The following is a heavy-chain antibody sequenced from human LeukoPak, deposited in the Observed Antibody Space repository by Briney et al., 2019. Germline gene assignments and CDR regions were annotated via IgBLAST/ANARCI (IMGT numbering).Heavy chain of an antibody. J-gene: IGHJ4*02. V-gene: IGHV4-30-4*08. CDR3: ARVAPPRGVTGNSYGEDFDY. CDR1: GGSISSGDYY. CDR2: IYYSGST. Sequence: SQTLSLTCTVSGGSISSGDYYWSWIRQPPGKGLEWIGYIYYSGSTYYNPSLKSRVTISVDTSKNQFSLKLSSVTAADTAVYYWARVAPPRGVTGNSYGEDFDYWGQGTLVTVSS. D-gene: IGHD3-10*01.